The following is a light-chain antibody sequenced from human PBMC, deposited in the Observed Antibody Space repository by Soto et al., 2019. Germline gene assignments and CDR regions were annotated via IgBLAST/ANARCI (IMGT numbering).Light chain of an antibody. CDR2: GAS. CDR3: QEYGRSPPLI. Sequence: EIVLTQSPGTLSLSPGERATLSCRASQSVSSNYLAWYQQKPGQAPRLLIYGASTRATGIPDRISGSGSGTDFTHTISRLEPEDCAVYYCQEYGRSPPLIFGGGTKVEIK. CDR1: QSVSSNY. J-gene: IGKJ4*01. V-gene: IGKV3-20*01.